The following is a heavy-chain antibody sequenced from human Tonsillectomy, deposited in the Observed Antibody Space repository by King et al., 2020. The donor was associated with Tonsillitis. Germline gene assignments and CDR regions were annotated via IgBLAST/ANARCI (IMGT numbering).Heavy chain of an antibody. Sequence: VQLVQSGAEVKKPGASVKVSCKASGYTFTSYYMHWVRQAPGQGLEWMGIINPSGGSTSYAQKFQGRVTMTRDTSTSTGYMELSSLRSEDTAVYYCAGVGAPGYSYGFPFDYWGQGTLVTVSS. CDR2: INPSGGST. J-gene: IGHJ4*02. V-gene: IGHV1-46*01. CDR3: AGVGAPGYSYGFPFDY. D-gene: IGHD5-18*01. CDR1: GYTFTSYY.